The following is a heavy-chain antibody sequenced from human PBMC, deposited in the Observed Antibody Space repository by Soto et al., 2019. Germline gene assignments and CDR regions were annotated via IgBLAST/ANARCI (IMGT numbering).Heavy chain of an antibody. CDR2: IYSGGST. J-gene: IGHJ4*02. CDR1: VFTVSSNY. Sequence: PVGSLILSFAASVFTVSSNYMSWVRQAPGKGLEWVSVIYSGGSTYYADSVKGRFTISRDNSKNTLYLQMNSLRADETAVYYCARDSSGQQDYWGQGTVDGVSS. V-gene: IGHV3-53*01. D-gene: IGHD2-15*01. CDR3: ARDSSGQQDY.